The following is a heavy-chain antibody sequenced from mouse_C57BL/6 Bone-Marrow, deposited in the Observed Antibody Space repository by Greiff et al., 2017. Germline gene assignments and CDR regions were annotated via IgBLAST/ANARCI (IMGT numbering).Heavy chain of an antibody. D-gene: IGHD6-1*01. J-gene: IGHJ3*01. V-gene: IGHV1-15*01. CDR3: NLVFAY. CDR1: GYTFTDYE. Sequence: VKLVESGAELVRPGASVTLSCKASGYTFTDYEMHWVKQTPVHGLEWIGAIDPETGGTAYNQKFKGKAILTADKSPSTAYMELRSLTSEDSAVYYCNLVFAYWGQGTLVTVSA. CDR2: IDPETGGT.